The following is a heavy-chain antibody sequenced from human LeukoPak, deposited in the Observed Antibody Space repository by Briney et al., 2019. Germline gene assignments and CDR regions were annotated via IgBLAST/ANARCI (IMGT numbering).Heavy chain of an antibody. CDR3: ATRKLGNDY. D-gene: IGHD7-27*01. V-gene: IGHV4-38-2*02. J-gene: IGHJ4*02. Sequence: PSETLSLTCTVSGYSISSGYYWDWIRQPPGKGLEWIGSIYHSGRTYYNPSLKSRVTISVDTSKNQFSLKLSSVTAADTAVYYCATRKLGNDYWGQGTLVTVSS. CDR2: IYHSGRT. CDR1: GYSISSGYY.